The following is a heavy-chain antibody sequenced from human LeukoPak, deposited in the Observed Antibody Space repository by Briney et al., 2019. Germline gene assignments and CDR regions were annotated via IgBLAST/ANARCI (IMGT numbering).Heavy chain of an antibody. CDR1: GYTFTGYY. J-gene: IGHJ4*02. CDR2: INPNSGGT. D-gene: IGHD2-15*01. V-gene: IGHV1-2*02. Sequence: ASVEVSCKASGYTFTGYYMHWVRQAPGQGLEWMGWINPNSGGTNYAQKFQGRVTMTRDTSISTAYMELSRLRSDDTAVYYCARDDDRYCSGGSCYSGVGDYWGQGTLVTVSS. CDR3: ARDDDRYCSGGSCYSGVGDY.